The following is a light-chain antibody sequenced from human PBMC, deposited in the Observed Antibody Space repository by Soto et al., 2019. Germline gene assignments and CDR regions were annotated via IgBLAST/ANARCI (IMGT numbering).Light chain of an antibody. Sequence: QSGLTQTASVSGSPGQSITMSCTGTRSDVGSYNRVSWYQQHPGKAPKLIIYEVTDRPSGVSNRFSGSKSGNTASLTISGLQAEDEAEYYCSSYTNINTRACVFGTGTKLTVL. CDR1: RSDVGSYNR. CDR3: SSYTNINTRACV. CDR2: EVT. J-gene: IGLJ1*01. V-gene: IGLV2-14*01.